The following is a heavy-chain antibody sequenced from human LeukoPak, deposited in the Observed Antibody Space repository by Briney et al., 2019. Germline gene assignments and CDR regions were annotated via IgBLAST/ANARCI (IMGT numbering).Heavy chain of an antibody. J-gene: IGHJ6*02. CDR3: ARDPRGYSYLLAVYYYGMDV. V-gene: IGHV1-69*13. CDR1: GGTFSSYA. CDR2: IIPIFGTA. D-gene: IGHD5-18*01. Sequence: SVKVSCKASGGTFSSYAISWVRQAPGQGLEWMGGIIPIFGTANYAQKFQGRVTITADESTSTAYMELSSLRSDDTAVYYCARDPRGYSYLLAVYYYGMDVWGQGTTVTVSS.